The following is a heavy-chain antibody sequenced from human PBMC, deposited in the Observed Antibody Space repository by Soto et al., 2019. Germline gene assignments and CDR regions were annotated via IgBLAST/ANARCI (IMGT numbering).Heavy chain of an antibody. Sequence: EVQLVESGGGLVQPGGSLRRSCAASVFTFSSYSMNWVRQAPGKGLEWVSYISSGSSTIYYADSVKGRFTISRDNAKNSLYLQMNSLRAEDTAVYYCARVYGIAVAGTLDFWGQGTLVTVSS. CDR1: VFTFSSYS. CDR3: ARVYGIAVAGTLDF. CDR2: ISSGSSTI. J-gene: IGHJ4*02. V-gene: IGHV3-48*01. D-gene: IGHD6-19*01.